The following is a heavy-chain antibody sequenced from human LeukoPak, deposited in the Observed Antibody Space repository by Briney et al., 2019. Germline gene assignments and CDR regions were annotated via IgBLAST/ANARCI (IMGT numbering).Heavy chain of an antibody. CDR3: ARRQRGRWLQGGEGSFDY. J-gene: IGHJ4*01. V-gene: IGHV5-51*01. CDR1: GDSFNGYW. D-gene: IGHD5-24*01. Sequence: GESLKISCKASGDSFNGYWIGWVRQTPGKGLEWMGIIYPDDSDIRYSPSFQGQVAISADRSISTAYLQWSSLKASDTAMYFCARRQRGRWLQGGEGSFDYWGQGTRVTVSS. CDR2: IYPDDSDI.